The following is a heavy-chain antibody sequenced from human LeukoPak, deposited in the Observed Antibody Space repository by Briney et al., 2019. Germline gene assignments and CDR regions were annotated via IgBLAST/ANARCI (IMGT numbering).Heavy chain of an antibody. CDR1: GGSISSYY. Sequence: SSETLSLTCTVSGGSISSYYWSWIRQPAGKGLEWIGRIYTSGSTNYNPSLKSRVTMSVDTSKNQFSLKLSSVTAADTAVYYCARAQYYYDSSGRNWFDPWGQGTLVTVSS. CDR3: ARAQYYYDSSGRNWFDP. J-gene: IGHJ5*02. D-gene: IGHD3-22*01. CDR2: IYTSGST. V-gene: IGHV4-4*07.